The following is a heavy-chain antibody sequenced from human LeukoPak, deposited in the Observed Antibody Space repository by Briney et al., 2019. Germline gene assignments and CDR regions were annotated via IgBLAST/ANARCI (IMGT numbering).Heavy chain of an antibody. Sequence: PSETLSLTCTVSGGSISSSSYSWGWIRQPPGKGLEWIGSIYYSGSTYYNPSLKSRVTISVDTSKNQFSLKLSSVTAADTAVYYCARRVSSSSASFDPWGQGTLVTVSS. D-gene: IGHD6-6*01. J-gene: IGHJ5*02. CDR2: IYYSGST. CDR3: ARRVSSSSASFDP. CDR1: GGSISSSSYS. V-gene: IGHV4-39*01.